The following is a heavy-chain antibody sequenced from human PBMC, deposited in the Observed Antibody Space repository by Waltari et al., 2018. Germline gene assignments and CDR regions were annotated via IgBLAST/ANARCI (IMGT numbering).Heavy chain of an antibody. CDR1: GITFGSYT. V-gene: IGHV3-21*01. D-gene: IGHD3-22*01. Sequence: DVQLVESGGGLVKPGGSLRLSCAASGITFGSYTRNWVRQAPGKGAGRGMELVSSISSSSSYTYYTDSVKGRFTISRDNAKNSLYLQMNSLSAEDTAVYYCVREMYYYSTIGYSVWYFDHWGQGTLVTVSS. J-gene: IGHJ4*02. CDR2: ISSSSSYT. CDR3: VREMYYYSTIGYSVWYFDH.